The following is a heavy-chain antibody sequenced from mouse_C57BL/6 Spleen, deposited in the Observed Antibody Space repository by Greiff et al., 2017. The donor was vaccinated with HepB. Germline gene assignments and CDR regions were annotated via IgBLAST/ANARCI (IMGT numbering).Heavy chain of an antibody. D-gene: IGHD2-4*01. CDR1: GYAFSSYW. CDR2: IYPGDGDT. V-gene: IGHV1-80*01. CDR3: ARWDYYDYDGGYYYAMDY. Sequence: QVQLKESGAELVKPGASVKISCKASGYAFSSYWMNWVKQRPGKGLEWIGQIYPGDGDTNYNGKFKGKATLTADKSSSTAYMQLSSLTSEDSAVYFCARWDYYDYDGGYYYAMDYWGQGTSVTVSS. J-gene: IGHJ4*01.